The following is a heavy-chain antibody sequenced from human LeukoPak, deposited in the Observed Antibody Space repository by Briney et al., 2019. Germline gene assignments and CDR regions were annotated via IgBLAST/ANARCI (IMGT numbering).Heavy chain of an antibody. Sequence: KASQTLSLTCTVSGGSINIGAYYWSWIRQHPGKGLEWIGYNYYSGSTYYNPSLKSRLTISVDTSKNQFSLKLSSVTAADTAIYYCARGHDPPYLTYWGQGTLVTVSS. CDR3: ARGHDPPYLTY. V-gene: IGHV4-31*03. CDR1: GGSINIGAYY. J-gene: IGHJ4*02. D-gene: IGHD3-10*01. CDR2: NYYSGST.